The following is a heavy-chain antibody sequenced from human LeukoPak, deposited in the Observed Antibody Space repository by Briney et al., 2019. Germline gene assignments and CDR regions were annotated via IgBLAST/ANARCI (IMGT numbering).Heavy chain of an antibody. CDR1: GFTFSAYS. J-gene: IGHJ4*02. D-gene: IGHD6-19*01. CDR3: ARDNGPAASGWLDY. V-gene: IGHV3-48*02. CDR2: INVDGSRV. Sequence: GGSLRLSCAASGFTFSAYSINWVRQAPGKGLEWISYINVDGSRVDYADAVKGRFTISRDNAMNSLHLQMDGLRDEDTAVYYCARDNGPAASGWLDYWGQGTLVTVSS.